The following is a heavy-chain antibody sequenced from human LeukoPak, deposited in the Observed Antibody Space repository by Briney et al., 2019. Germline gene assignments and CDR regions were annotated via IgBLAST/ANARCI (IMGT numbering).Heavy chain of an antibody. V-gene: IGHV3-21*01. CDR1: GFTFSSYS. CDR2: ISSSSSYI. CDR3: ARDGIQGRYCSGGSCYDLNWFDP. J-gene: IGHJ5*02. D-gene: IGHD2-15*01. Sequence: TGGSLRLSCTASGFTFSSYSMNWVRQAPGKGLEWVSSISSSSSYIYYADSVKGRFTISRDNAKNSLYLQMNSLRAEDTAVYYCARDGIQGRYCSGGSCYDLNWFDPWGQGTLVTVSS.